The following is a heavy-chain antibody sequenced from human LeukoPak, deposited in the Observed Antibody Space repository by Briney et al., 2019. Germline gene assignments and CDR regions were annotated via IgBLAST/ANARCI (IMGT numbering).Heavy chain of an antibody. J-gene: IGHJ4*02. CDR2: INPNSGGT. Sequence: ASVKVSCKASGYTFTGYYMHWVRQAPGQGLEWMGWINPNSGGTNYAQKFQGRVTMTRDTSISTAYMELSRLRSDDTAVHYCARPRSSSWYYYFDYWGQGTLVTVSS. CDR3: ARPRSSSWYYYFDY. CDR1: GYTFTGYY. V-gene: IGHV1-2*02. D-gene: IGHD6-13*01.